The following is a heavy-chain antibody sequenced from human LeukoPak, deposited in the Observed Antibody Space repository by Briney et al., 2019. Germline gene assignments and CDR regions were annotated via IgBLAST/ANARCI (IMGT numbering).Heavy chain of an antibody. CDR3: ARVNGWGSEWFDP. CDR1: GFTFSSYS. D-gene: IGHD7-27*01. CDR2: ISSSSSTI. V-gene: IGHV3-48*01. Sequence: GGSLRLSCAASGFTFSSYSMNWVRQAPGKGLEWVSYISSSSSTIYYADSVKGRFTISRDNAKNSLYLQMNSLRAENTAVYYCARVNGWGSEWFDPWGQGTLVTVSS. J-gene: IGHJ5*02.